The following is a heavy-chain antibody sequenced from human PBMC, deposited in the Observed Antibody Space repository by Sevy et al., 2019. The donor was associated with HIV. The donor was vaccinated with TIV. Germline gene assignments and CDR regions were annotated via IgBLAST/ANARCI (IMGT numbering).Heavy chain of an antibody. CDR2: IYYSGST. V-gene: IGHV4-59*01. CDR3: ASVEQRYYYYYMDV. J-gene: IGHJ6*03. Sequence: SETLSLTCTVSGGSISSYYWSWIRQPPGKGLEWIGYIYYSGSTNYNPSLKSRVTISVDTSKNQFSLKLSSVTAADTAVYYCASVEQRYYYYYMDVWGKWTTVTVSS. D-gene: IGHD6-13*01. CDR1: GGSISSYY.